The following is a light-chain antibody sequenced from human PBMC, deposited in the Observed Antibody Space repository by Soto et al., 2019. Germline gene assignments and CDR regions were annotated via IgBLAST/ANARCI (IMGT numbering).Light chain of an antibody. CDR1: QTISSW. Sequence: DIQMTQSPSTLSGSVGDRGTITCQASQTISSWLAWYQQKPGKAPKLLIYKASTLKSGVPSRFSGSGSGTDFTLTISSLQPEDFATYFCQQSYSTPPWTFGQGTKVDIK. V-gene: IGKV1-5*03. CDR3: QQSYSTPPWT. J-gene: IGKJ1*01. CDR2: KAS.